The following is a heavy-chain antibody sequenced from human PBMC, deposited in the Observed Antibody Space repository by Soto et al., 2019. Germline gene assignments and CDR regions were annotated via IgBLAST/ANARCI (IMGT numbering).Heavy chain of an antibody. CDR3: ARELKEYSSSWYLNSRFDP. CDR1: GFTFSSYD. D-gene: IGHD6-13*01. CDR2: IGTAGDT. Sequence: GGSLRLSCAASGFTFSSYDMHWVRQATGKGLEWVSAIGTAGDTYYPGSVKGRFTISRENAKNSLYLQMNSLRAGDTAVYYCARELKEYSSSWYLNSRFDPWGQGTLVTVSS. J-gene: IGHJ5*02. V-gene: IGHV3-13*04.